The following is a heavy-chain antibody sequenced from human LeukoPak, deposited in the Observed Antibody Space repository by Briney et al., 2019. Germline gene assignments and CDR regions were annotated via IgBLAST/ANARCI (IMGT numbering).Heavy chain of an antibody. D-gene: IGHD2-2*01. J-gene: IGHJ5*02. CDR1: GFSFSSYA. Sequence: GGSLRLSCAASGFSFSSYATHWVRQAPGKGLEWVSTTSAGGSSTYYADSVKGRFTISRDNSKNTFYLQMNSLRAEDTAAYYCAKGGYCSSSSCYYGWFEPWGQGTLVTVSS. V-gene: IGHV3-23*01. CDR2: TSAGGSST. CDR3: AKGGYCSSSSCYYGWFEP.